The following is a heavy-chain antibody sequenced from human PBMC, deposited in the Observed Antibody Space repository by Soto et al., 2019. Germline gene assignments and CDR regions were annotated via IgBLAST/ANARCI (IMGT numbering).Heavy chain of an antibody. J-gene: IGHJ4*02. V-gene: IGHV3-7*05. Sequence: EVQLVESGGGLVQPGESLRLSCAASGFSFSNYFMTWVRQAPGKGLEWVANINQDGSAKHYVDSVRGRFTTSRDNAKNSLHLEMNSLRVEDPAVYFCAGGAGWEQDYWGQGTLVTVSS. CDR3: AGGAGWEQDY. D-gene: IGHD1-26*01. CDR2: INQDGSAK. CDR1: GFSFSNYF.